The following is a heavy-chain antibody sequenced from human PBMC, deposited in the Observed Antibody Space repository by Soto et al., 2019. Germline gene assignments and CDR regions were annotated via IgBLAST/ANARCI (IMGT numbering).Heavy chain of an antibody. CDR1: GFAFGAYA. Sequence: GGSLRLSCAASGFAFGAYAMTRVRQAPGKGLEWVSVTSGAGGNTYYADSVKGRFTVSRDNSKKMLYLEMNSLRVEDTAIYYCAKDPVPQLLPSWWFDPCGQGTRVTVSS. CDR3: AKDPVPQLLPSWWFDP. V-gene: IGHV3-23*01. J-gene: IGHJ5*02. D-gene: IGHD2-2*01. CDR2: TSGAGGNT.